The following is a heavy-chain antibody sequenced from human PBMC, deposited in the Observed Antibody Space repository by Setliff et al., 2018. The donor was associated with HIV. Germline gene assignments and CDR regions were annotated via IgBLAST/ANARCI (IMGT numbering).Heavy chain of an antibody. V-gene: IGHV4-38-2*01. CDR3: ARGSKGGFFDY. Sequence: SETLSLTCAVSGYSISSGYYWGWIRQPPGKGLEWIGSIYHSGSTYDSPSLKSRVTISVDTSKNQFSLKLSSVTAADTAVYYCARGSKGGFFDYWGQGTLVTVSS. CDR2: IYHSGST. J-gene: IGHJ4*02. D-gene: IGHD3-16*01. CDR1: GYSISSGYY.